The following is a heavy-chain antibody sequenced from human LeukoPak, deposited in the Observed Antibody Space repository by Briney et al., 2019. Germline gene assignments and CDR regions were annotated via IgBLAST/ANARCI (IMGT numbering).Heavy chain of an antibody. V-gene: IGHV1-69*01. J-gene: IGHJ3*02. CDR3: ASAVRGVMNDAFDI. Sequence: ASVKVSCKASGGTFSSYAISWVRQAPGQGLEWMGGIIPIFGTANYAQKFQGRVTITADESTSTAYMELSSLRSEDTAVYYCASAVRGVMNDAFDIWGQGTMVTVSS. D-gene: IGHD3-10*01. CDR1: GGTFSSYA. CDR2: IIPIFGTA.